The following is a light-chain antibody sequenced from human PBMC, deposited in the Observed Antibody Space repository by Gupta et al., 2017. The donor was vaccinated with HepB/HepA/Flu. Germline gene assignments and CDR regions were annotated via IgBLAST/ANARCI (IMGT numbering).Light chain of an antibody. CDR2: SNN. V-gene: IGLV1-44*01. J-gene: IGLJ2*01. Sequence: QSVLTQPPSPSGTPGQRVTISCSGSSSNIGSNTVNWYQQLPGTAPKLLIYSNNQRPSGGPGRFSGSKSGTSASLAISGLQAEDEADYYCAAWDDSLNGVVFGGGTKLTVL. CDR3: AAWDDSLNGVV. CDR1: SSNIGSNT.